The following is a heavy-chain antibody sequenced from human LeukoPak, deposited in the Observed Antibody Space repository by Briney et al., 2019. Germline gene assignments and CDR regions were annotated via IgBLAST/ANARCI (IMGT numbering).Heavy chain of an antibody. CDR1: GFTYSSYD. V-gene: IGHV3-13*01. Sequence: GGSLRLSCAASGFTYSSYDMHWVRRATGKGLEWVSAIGTAGDTYYPGSVKGRFTISRENAENSLYLQMNSLRAGDTAVYYCARGINGYYFDYWGQGTLVTVSS. CDR3: ARGINGYYFDY. D-gene: IGHD3-10*01. CDR2: IGTAGDT. J-gene: IGHJ4*02.